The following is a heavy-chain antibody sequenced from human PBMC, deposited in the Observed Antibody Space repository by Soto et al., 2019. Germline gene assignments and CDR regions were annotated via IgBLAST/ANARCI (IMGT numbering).Heavy chain of an antibody. J-gene: IGHJ6*02. D-gene: IGHD5-12*01. CDR3: ARDWGYDPDPTYYYGMDV. V-gene: IGHV6-1*01. CDR2: IYYKSRWYN. CDR1: GDTVSTNTAA. Sequence: SQTLSLTCAISGDTVSTNTAAWNWIRQSPSRGLEWLGRIYYKSRWYNDYSGSLKSRIAIIPDTSRNQFSLQLNSVIPEDTAVYYCARDWGYDPDPTYYYGMDVWGQGTKVTV.